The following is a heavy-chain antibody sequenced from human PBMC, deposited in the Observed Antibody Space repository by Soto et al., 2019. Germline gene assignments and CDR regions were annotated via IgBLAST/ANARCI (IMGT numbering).Heavy chain of an antibody. V-gene: IGHV3-30*18. D-gene: IGHD4-17*01. CDR1: GFTYG. Sequence: GGSLRLSCAAYGFTYGMHLVRQASGKGLEWVAVISYDGNNQFYADSVKGRFTVSRDNSKNTLYLQMNSLRPEDTAVYYCAKDRGLRTFHYGMDVWGQGTTVTVSS. J-gene: IGHJ6*02. CDR2: ISYDGNNQ. CDR3: AKDRGLRTFHYGMDV.